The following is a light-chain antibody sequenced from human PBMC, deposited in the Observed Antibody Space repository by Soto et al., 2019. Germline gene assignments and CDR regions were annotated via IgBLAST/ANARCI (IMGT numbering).Light chain of an antibody. V-gene: IGLV1-44*01. CDR3: ASWDDGLTGYV. Sequence: QSVLTRPPSAPGTPGQRVTISCSGSNSNIGRNTVNWYQQLPGTAPKLLIYRNNQRPSGVSDRFSGSKSGTSASLAISGLQSDDESDYYCASWDDGLTGYVFGTGTKVTVL. CDR2: RNN. J-gene: IGLJ1*01. CDR1: NSNIGRNT.